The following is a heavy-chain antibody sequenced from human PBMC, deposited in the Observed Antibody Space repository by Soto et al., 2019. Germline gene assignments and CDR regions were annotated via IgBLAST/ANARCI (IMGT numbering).Heavy chain of an antibody. CDR1: GFTFSDSW. V-gene: IGHV3-7*05. Sequence: EVLLVESGGHLVQPGESLRLSCTASGFTFSDSWMSWVRRAPGKGLEWVANITPDGNRKFYVDSVKGRFTISRDNADNSLYLQVNSLRVDATAVYYCATSGGGHWGQGTLVTVSS. CDR3: ATSGGGH. D-gene: IGHD3-16*01. CDR2: ITPDGNRK. J-gene: IGHJ4*02.